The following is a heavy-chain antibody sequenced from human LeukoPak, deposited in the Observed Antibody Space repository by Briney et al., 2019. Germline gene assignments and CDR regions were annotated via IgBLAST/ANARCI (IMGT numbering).Heavy chain of an antibody. D-gene: IGHD3-22*01. Sequence: PSETLSLTCTVSGGSISSSYYYWGWIRQPPGKGLEWIGSIYSSGSTYYNPSLKSRVTISVDTSKNQFSLKLSSVTAADTAVYYCTVYYDGSRVGYWGQGILVTVSS. CDR1: GGSISSSYYY. V-gene: IGHV4-39*01. J-gene: IGHJ4*02. CDR3: TVYYDGSRVGY. CDR2: IYSSGST.